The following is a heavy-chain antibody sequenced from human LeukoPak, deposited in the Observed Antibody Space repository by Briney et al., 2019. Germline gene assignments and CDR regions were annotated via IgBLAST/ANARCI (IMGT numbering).Heavy chain of an antibody. V-gene: IGHV4-59*01. D-gene: IGHD3-22*01. J-gene: IGHJ4*02. CDR1: GGSISSYY. CDR3: ARQSISGSSLSYFDY. Sequence: SETLFLTCTVSGGSISSYYWSWIRQPPGKGLEWVGNIYDSGNQNYNPSRQSRVTISVDTSKNQCSLKLSSVTAADTAVYYCARQSISGSSLSYFDYGGQGTLVNVSS. CDR2: IYDSGNQ.